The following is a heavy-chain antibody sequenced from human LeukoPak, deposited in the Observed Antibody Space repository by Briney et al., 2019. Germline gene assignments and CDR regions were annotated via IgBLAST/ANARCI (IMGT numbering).Heavy chain of an antibody. CDR1: GFTVSSNY. Sequence: PGGSLRLSCAASGFTVSSNYMSWVRQAPGKGLEWVAVIYSGGSTNYADSVKGRFTISRDNSKNTLYLLMNSLRAEDTAVYYCAKDGRDYFASGSHYRGVPALDYWGQGTLVTVSS. V-gene: IGHV3-66*01. J-gene: IGHJ4*02. CDR3: AKDGRDYFASGSHYRGVPALDY. CDR2: IYSGGST. D-gene: IGHD3-10*01.